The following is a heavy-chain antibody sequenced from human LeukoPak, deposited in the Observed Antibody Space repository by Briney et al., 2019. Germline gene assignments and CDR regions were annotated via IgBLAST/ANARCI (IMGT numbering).Heavy chain of an antibody. CDR2: ISAYNGNT. CDR3: ARAVSRSGWTYYYDSSGYYYYFDY. V-gene: IGHV1-18*01. D-gene: IGHD3-22*01. CDR1: GYTFTSYG. J-gene: IGHJ4*02. Sequence: ASVKVSCTASGYTFTSYGISWVRQAPGQGLEWMGWISAYNGNTNYAQKLQGRVTMTTDTSTSTAYMELRSLRSDDTAVYYCARAVSRSGWTYYYDSSGYYYYFDYWGQGTLVTVSS.